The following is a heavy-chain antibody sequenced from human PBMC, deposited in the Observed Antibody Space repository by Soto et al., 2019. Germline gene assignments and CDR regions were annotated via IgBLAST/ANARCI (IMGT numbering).Heavy chain of an antibody. V-gene: IGHV3-30*18. Sequence: QVQLVESGGGVVQPGRSLRLSCAASGFTFSSYGMHWVRQAPGKGLEWVAGISYGGSNKYYADSVKGRFTISRDNSKNTLYLQMNNLRAEDTAVYYCAKDNGIRTSCYRLYNWFDPWGQGTLVTVSS. CDR3: AKDNGIRTSCYRLYNWFDP. D-gene: IGHD2-2*01. J-gene: IGHJ5*02. CDR2: ISYGGSNK. CDR1: GFTFSSYG.